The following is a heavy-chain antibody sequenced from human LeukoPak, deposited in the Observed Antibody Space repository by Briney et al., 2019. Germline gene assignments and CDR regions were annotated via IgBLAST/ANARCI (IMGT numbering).Heavy chain of an antibody. J-gene: IGHJ4*02. CDR3: AGGYCSGGSCYSFDY. V-gene: IGHV1-46*01. D-gene: IGHD2-15*01. CDR1: GYTFTSYY. CDR2: INPSGGST. Sequence: ASVKVSCKASGYTFTSYYMHWVRQAPGQGLEWMGIINPSGGSTSYAQKFQGRVTMTRDMSTSTVYMELSSLRSEDTAVYYCAGGYCSGGSCYSFDYWGQGTLVTVSS.